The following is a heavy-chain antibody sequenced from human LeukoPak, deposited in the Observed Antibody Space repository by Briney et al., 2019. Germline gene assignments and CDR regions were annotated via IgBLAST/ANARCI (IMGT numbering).Heavy chain of an antibody. CDR1: GGSISSSSYY. J-gene: IGHJ4*02. D-gene: IGHD3-22*01. CDR2: IYYSGST. Sequence: SETLSLTCTVSGGSISSSSYYWGWIRQPPGKGLEWIGSIYYSGSTYYNPSLKSRVTISVDTSKNQFSLKLSSVTAADTAVYYCASGSGYLPLPFDYWGQGTLVTVSS. V-gene: IGHV4-39*07. CDR3: ASGSGYLPLPFDY.